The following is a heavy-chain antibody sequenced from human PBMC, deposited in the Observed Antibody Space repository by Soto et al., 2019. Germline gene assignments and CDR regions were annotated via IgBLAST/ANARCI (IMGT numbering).Heavy chain of an antibody. J-gene: IGHJ6*02. D-gene: IGHD3-10*01. Sequence: SETLSLTCTVSGGSISSYYWSWIRQPPGKGLEWIGYIYYSGSTNYNPSLKSRVTISVDTSKNQFSLKLSSVTAADTAVYYCARDETRFGESGGYYYGMDVWGQGTTVTVSS. CDR3: ARDETRFGESGGYYYGMDV. CDR1: GGSISSYY. CDR2: IYYSGST. V-gene: IGHV4-59*01.